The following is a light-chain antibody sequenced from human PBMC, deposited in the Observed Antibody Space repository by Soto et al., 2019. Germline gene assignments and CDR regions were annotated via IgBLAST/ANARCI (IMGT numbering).Light chain of an antibody. V-gene: IGKV3-11*01. CDR3: QQRSNWPPIT. J-gene: IGKJ5*01. CDR2: DAS. CDR1: QSVSIK. Sequence: EIVMTQSPATLSVSPGERATLSCRASQSVSIKLAWYQQKPGQAPRLXXYDASNRATGIPARFSGSGSGTDFTLTISSLEPEDFAVYYCQQRSNWPPITFGQGTRLEIK.